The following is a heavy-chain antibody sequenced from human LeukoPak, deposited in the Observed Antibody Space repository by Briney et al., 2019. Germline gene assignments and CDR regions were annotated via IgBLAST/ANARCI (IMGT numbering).Heavy chain of an antibody. D-gene: IGHD3-22*01. CDR2: IYTGGST. CDR1: GGSISSGSYY. J-gene: IGHJ5*02. V-gene: IGHV4-61*02. CDR3: ARGYPSLIGNNWFDP. Sequence: SQTLSLTCTVSGGSISSGSYYWSWIRQPAGKGLEWIGRIYTGGSTNYNPSLKSRVTISVDTSKNQFSLKLSSVTAADTAVYYCARGYPSLIGNNWFDPWGQGTLVTVSS.